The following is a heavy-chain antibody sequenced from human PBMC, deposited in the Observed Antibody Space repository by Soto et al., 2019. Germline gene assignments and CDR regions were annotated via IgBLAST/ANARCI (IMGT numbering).Heavy chain of an antibody. CDR3: VRSRVTYYYDRSAFDI. CDR1: GGTFSSYA. CDR2: IIPIFGTA. D-gene: IGHD3-22*01. J-gene: IGHJ3*02. V-gene: IGHV1-69*01. Sequence: QVQLVQSGAEVKKPGSSVKVSCKASGGTFSSYAISWVRQAPGQGLEWMGGIIPIFGTANYAQKFQGRVTITADESTSTAYMELSSLRSEDTAVYYCVRSRVTYYYDRSAFDIWGQGTMVTVSS.